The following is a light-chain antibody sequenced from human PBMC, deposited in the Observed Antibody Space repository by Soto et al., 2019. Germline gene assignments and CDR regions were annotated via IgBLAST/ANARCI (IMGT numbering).Light chain of an antibody. V-gene: IGLV3-21*04. J-gene: IGLJ2*01. Sequence: SYELTQPPSVSVAPGKTARITCGGNNIGSKSVHWYQQKPGQAPVLVIYYDSDRPSGIRERLSGSNSGNTATLTISRVEAGDEADYYCQVWDSSSDHVVFGGGTKLTVL. CDR3: QVWDSSSDHVV. CDR1: NIGSKS. CDR2: YDS.